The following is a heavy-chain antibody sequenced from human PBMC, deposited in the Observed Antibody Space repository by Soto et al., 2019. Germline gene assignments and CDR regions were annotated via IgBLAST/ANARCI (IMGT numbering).Heavy chain of an antibody. CDR2: IKSKTDGGTT. V-gene: IGHV3-15*07. J-gene: IGHJ4*02. CDR3: TKDGYDSSDDFDY. CDR1: GFTFSNAW. Sequence: EVQLVESGGGLVKPGGSLRLSCAASGFTFSNAWMNWVRQAPGKGLEWVGRIKSKTDGGTTDYAAPVKGRFTISRDDSKNTLYLQMNSLKTEDTAVYYCTKDGYDSSDDFDYWGQGTLVTVSS. D-gene: IGHD3-22*01.